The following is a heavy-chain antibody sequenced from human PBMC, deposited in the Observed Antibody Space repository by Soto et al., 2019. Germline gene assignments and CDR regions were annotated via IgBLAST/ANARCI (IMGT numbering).Heavy chain of an antibody. J-gene: IGHJ5*02. CDR2: IFHGGST. D-gene: IGHD2-2*01. V-gene: IGHV4-30-2*01. CDR3: ARGRVVVPAAVMFSCLDP. Sequence: SETLSLTCALSGAPITWGDYSWNWIRQPPGKGLEWIGYIFHGGSTYYNPSLRSRVTISVDRSRTQFSLKMSSVTAADTAVYYCARGRVVVPAAVMFSCLDPWGQGALVTVSS. CDR1: GAPITWGDYS.